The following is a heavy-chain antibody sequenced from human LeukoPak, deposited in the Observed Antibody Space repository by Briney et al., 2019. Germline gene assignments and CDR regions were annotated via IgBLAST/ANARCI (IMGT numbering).Heavy chain of an antibody. J-gene: IGHJ4*02. V-gene: IGHV4-59*01. CDR2: IYYTGST. CDR3: ARAPTALSYHIVTGAHFDY. CDR1: GGSISSYY. D-gene: IGHD3-9*01. Sequence: SETLSLTCTVSGGSISSYYWSWIRHPPGKGLEWIGYIYYTGSTNYNPSLKSRVTISVDTSKNQFSLKLSSVTAADTAVYYCARAPTALSYHIVTGAHFDYWGPGTLVTVSS.